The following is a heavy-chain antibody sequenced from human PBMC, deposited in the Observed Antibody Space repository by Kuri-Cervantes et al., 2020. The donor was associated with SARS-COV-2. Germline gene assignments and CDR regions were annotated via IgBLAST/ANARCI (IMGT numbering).Heavy chain of an antibody. V-gene: IGHV4-39*01. CDR3: ARHRWFDP. CDR1: GGSVSSSSSYF. J-gene: IGHJ5*02. CDR2: INHSGST. Sequence: SETLSLTCTVSGGSVSSSSSYFWGWIRQPPGKGLEWIGEINHSGSTNYNPSLKSRVTISVDTSKNQFSLKLSSVTAADTAVYYCARHRWFDPWGQGTLVTVSS.